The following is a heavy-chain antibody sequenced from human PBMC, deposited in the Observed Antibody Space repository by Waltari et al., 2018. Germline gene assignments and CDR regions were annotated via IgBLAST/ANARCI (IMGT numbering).Heavy chain of an antibody. V-gene: IGHV4-34*01. CDR3: ASREQQLGWFDP. CDR2: INHSGST. CDR1: GGSFSGYY. D-gene: IGHD6-13*01. Sequence: QVQLQQWGAGLLKPSETLSLTCAVYGGSFSGYYWSWTRQPPGTGLEWIGEINHSGSTNSNPSLKGRVTISVDTSKNQFALKLRFMTAADTAVYYGASREQQLGWFDPWGQGTLVTVSS. J-gene: IGHJ5*02.